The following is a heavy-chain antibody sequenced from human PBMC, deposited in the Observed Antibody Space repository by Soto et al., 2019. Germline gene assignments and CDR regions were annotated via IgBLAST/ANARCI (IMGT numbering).Heavy chain of an antibody. J-gene: IGHJ4*02. V-gene: IGHV3-64D*06. CDR1: GFTFSSYA. CDR3: VKEDYSAVAGHFDY. D-gene: IGHD6-19*01. CDR2: ISSNGGST. Sequence: GGSLRLSCSASGFTFSSYAMHWVRQAPGKGLEYVSAISSNGGSTYYADSVKGRFTISRDNSKNTLYLQMSSLRAEDTAVYYCVKEDYSAVAGHFDYWGQGTLVTVSS.